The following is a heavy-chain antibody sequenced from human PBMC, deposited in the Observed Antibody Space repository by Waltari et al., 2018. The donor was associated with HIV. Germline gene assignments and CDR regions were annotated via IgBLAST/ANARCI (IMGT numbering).Heavy chain of an antibody. D-gene: IGHD1-1*01. J-gene: IGHJ6*02. CDR3: ATGAGTTSIQLYDMDV. Sequence: QVQLIPSGAEVKKPGASVKVSCKGFGYTLTELPTHWVRQAPGKGLEWMGGFDPEGERTIYAQRFQGRVTMTEDTSTNTAYMELTSLTSDDTAVYYCATGAGTTSIQLYDMDVWGQGTTVTVSS. CDR1: GYTLTELP. CDR2: FDPEGERT. V-gene: IGHV1-24*01.